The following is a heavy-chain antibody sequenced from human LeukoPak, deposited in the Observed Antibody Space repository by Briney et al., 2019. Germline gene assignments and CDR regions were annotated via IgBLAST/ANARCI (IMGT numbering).Heavy chain of an antibody. J-gene: IGHJ4*02. CDR2: ISYDGSNK. V-gene: IGHV3-30*04. CDR3: ANLGRFAMSGH. D-gene: IGHD3-10*01. Sequence: SGGSLRLSCAASGFTFSSYAMSWVRQAPGKGLEWVAVISYDGSNKYYADSVKGRFTISRDNSKNTLYLQMNSLRAEDTAVYYCANLGRFAMSGHWGQGTLVTVSS. CDR1: GFTFSSYA.